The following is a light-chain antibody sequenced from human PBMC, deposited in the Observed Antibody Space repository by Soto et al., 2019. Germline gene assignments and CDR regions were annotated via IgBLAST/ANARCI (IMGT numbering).Light chain of an antibody. J-gene: IGKJ4*01. CDR1: QSVGSY. V-gene: IGKV3-11*01. CDR3: QQRSDWPST. CDR2: DAS. Sequence: EIVLTQSPATLSLSPGDRATLSCRASQSVGSYLGWYQQRPGQAPRLLIYDASNRATGIPARVTGSGSGTDFTLAIRSLEPEDCAVYYCQQRSDWPSTFGGGTKVQIK.